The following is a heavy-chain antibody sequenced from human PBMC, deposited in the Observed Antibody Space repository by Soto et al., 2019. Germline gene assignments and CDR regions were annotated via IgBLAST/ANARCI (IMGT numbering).Heavy chain of an antibody. Sequence: GGSLRLSCAASGFTFSDYYMSWIRQAPGKGLEWVSYIGTSGSAIYYADSVKGRFTISRDNAKNSLFLQMDSLRAEDTALYYCARRRDYFDYWGQGALVTVS. CDR1: GFTFSDYY. J-gene: IGHJ4*02. V-gene: IGHV3-11*01. CDR3: ARRRDYFDY. CDR2: IGTSGSAI.